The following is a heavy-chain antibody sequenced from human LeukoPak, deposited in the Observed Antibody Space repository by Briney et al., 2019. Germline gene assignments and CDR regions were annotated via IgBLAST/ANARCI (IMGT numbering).Heavy chain of an antibody. CDR2: IKQDGSEK. CDR3: ARELTDYYDSSGYYPPGY. Sequence: GSLRLSCAASGFTFSSFWMSWVRQAPGKGLEWVANIKQDGSEKYYVEPVKGRFTISRDNAKNSLYLKMNSLRAEDTAVYYCARELTDYYDSSGYYPPGYWGQGTLVTVSS. V-gene: IGHV3-7*01. CDR1: GFTFSSFW. J-gene: IGHJ4*02. D-gene: IGHD3-22*01.